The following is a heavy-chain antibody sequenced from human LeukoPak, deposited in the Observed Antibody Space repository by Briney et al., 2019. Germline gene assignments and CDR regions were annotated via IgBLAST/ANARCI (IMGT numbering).Heavy chain of an antibody. V-gene: IGHV3-7*01. CDR3: ARDSDFAGTVTFDY. J-gene: IGHJ4*02. CDR1: GFTFSSYW. CDR2: IKQDGSEK. Sequence: GGSLRLSCAASGFTFSSYWMSWVRQAPGKGLEWVANIKQDGSEKYYVDSVKGRFTISRDNAKNSLYLQMNSLRAEDTAVYYCARDSDFAGTVTFDYWGQGTLVTVSS. D-gene: IGHD3-10*01.